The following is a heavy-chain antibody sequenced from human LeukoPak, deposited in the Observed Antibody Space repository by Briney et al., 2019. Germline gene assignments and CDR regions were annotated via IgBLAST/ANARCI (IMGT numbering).Heavy chain of an antibody. V-gene: IGHV3-7*05. CDR3: ARGSGWYAY. CDR1: GFSFRDFW. D-gene: IGHD6-19*01. Sequence: GRSLRLSCAATGFSFRDFWMTWVRQAPGRGLEWVASIKQDGFEKYYVDSVKGRFTISRDNAKNSLYLQMNSLRAEDTAVYYCARGSGWYAYWGQGTLVTVSS. J-gene: IGHJ4*02. CDR2: IKQDGFEK.